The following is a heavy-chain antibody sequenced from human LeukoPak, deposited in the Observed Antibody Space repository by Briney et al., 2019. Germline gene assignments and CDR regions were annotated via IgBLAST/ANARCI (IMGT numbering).Heavy chain of an antibody. J-gene: IGHJ4*02. CDR2: INPSGGST. CDR1: GYTFTGYY. CDR3: GDLYFYGDPSAY. V-gene: IGHV1-46*01. D-gene: IGHD4-17*01. Sequence: ASVKVSCKASGYTFTGYYMHWVRQAPGQGLEWMGIINPSGGSTSYAQKFQGRVTMTRDTSTSTVYMELSSLRSEDTAVYARGDLYFYGDPSAYWGQGTLVTVSS.